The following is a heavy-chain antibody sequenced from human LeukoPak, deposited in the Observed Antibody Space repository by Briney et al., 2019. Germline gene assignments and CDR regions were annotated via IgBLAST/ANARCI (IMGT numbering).Heavy chain of an antibody. Sequence: ASVKVSCKASGYTFTSYAMNWVRQAPGQGLEWMGWISAYNGNTNYAQKLQGRVTMTTDTSTSTAYMELRSLRSDDTAVYYCARVDGYYDILTGYRSGSNWFDPWGQGTLVTVSS. CDR3: ARVDGYYDILTGYRSGSNWFDP. J-gene: IGHJ5*02. V-gene: IGHV1-18*01. D-gene: IGHD3-9*01. CDR2: ISAYNGNT. CDR1: GYTFTSYA.